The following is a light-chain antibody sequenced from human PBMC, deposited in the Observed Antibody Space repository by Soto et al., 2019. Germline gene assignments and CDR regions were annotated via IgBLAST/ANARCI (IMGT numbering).Light chain of an antibody. CDR3: QQYKTWPKT. V-gene: IGKV3-15*01. Sequence: EIVMTQSPTTLSVSPGEWATLSCRASESLNNKLAWYQQKPGQSPRLLIYDASTRATGIAARFSGSGSGTEFTLAIDSLQSEDLAVYYCQQYKTWPKTFGQGTKVDIK. CDR2: DAS. J-gene: IGKJ1*01. CDR1: ESLNNK.